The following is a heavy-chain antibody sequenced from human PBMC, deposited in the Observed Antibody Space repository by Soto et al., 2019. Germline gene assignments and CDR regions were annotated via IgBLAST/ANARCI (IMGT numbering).Heavy chain of an antibody. V-gene: IGHV3-30*18. Sequence: PGGSLRLSCAASGFTFSSYGMHWVRQAPGKGLEWVAVISYDGSNKYYADSVKGRFTISRDNSKNTLYLQMNSLRAEDTAVYYCANYHRSGYYLDYWGQGTLVTVSS. D-gene: IGHD3-3*01. CDR2: ISYDGSNK. CDR3: ANYHRSGYYLDY. CDR1: GFTFSSYG. J-gene: IGHJ4*02.